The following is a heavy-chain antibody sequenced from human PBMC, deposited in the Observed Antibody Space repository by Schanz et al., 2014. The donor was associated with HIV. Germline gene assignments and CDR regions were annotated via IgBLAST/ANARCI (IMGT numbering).Heavy chain of an antibody. J-gene: IGHJ5*02. CDR2: ISYDGSNK. V-gene: IGHV3-30*18. Sequence: VQVVESGGGLVKPGGSLRLSCAASGFTFSTYAMHWVRQAPGKGLEWVAVISYDGSNKYYADSVKGRFTISRDNSKTTLYLHMSSLRADDTAVYYCAKDFMDSNGWVYSLDPWGQGTLVTVSS. CDR3: AKDFMDSNGWVYSLDP. CDR1: GFTFSTYA. D-gene: IGHD6-19*01.